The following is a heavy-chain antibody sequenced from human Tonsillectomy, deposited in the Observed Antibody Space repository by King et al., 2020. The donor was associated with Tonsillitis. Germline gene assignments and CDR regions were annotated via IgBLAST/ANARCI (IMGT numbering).Heavy chain of an antibody. CDR2: ISYDGSNK. CDR1: GFTFSSYG. D-gene: IGHD3-10*01. V-gene: IGHV3-33*05. CDR3: ARAPDGGVYYDGQGLDY. J-gene: IGHJ4*02. Sequence: VQLVESGGGVVQPGRSLRLSCAASGFTFSSYGMHWVRQAPGKGLEWVAVISYDGSNKYYADSVKGRFTISRDNSKNTLYLQMNSLGAEDTAVYYCARAPDGGVYYDGQGLDYWGKGTLVTVSS.